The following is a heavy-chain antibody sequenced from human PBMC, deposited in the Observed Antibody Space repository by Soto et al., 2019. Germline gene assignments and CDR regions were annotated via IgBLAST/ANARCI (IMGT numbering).Heavy chain of an antibody. CDR2: ITLYNGNT. V-gene: IGHV1-45*02. CDR1: GYTFTYCS. J-gene: IGHJ5*02. D-gene: IGHD2-15*01. Sequence: SVKVSCKASGYTFTYCSLHWLQQAPGQGLERMRWITLYNGNTNYAKKFQGRVTITRDMSLRTAYIELSSLRSEDSAVYYWARHIVVVVAAIQDPWGQGTLVTVSS. CDR3: ARHIVVVVAAIQDP.